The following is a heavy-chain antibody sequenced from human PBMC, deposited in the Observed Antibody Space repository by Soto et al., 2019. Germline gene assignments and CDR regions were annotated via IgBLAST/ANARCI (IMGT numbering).Heavy chain of an antibody. V-gene: IGHV3-73*02. CDR1: GFIFSGSA. CDR3: ARGQGAAIGDYYYHGMDV. D-gene: IGHD2-2*02. Sequence: EVQLVESGGGLVQPGGSLKLSCAASGFIFSGSAIHWVRRASGKGLEWVGRIRSRANNFATSSAASVKGRFTLSRDNSKNPAYLKRKNLKPEDTAVYYCARGQGAAIGDYYYHGMDVWGQGTTVTVSS. CDR2: IRSRANNFAT. J-gene: IGHJ6*02.